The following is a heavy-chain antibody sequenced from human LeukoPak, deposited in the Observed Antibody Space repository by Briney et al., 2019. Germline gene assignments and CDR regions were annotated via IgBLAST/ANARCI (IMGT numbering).Heavy chain of an antibody. CDR2: FDPEGGET. V-gene: IGHV1-24*01. J-gene: IGHJ4*02. D-gene: IGHD5-18*01. CDR1: GYTLTELS. Sequence: GASVKVSCKVSGYTLTELSMHWVRQAPGKGLEWMGGFDPEGGETIYAQKFQGRVTMTEDTSTDTAYTELSSLRSEDTAVYYCATLDQLWFDYWGQGTLVTVSS. CDR3: ATLDQLWFDY.